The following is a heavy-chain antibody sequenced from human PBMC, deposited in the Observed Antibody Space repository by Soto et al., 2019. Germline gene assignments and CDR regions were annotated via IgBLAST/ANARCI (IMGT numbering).Heavy chain of an antibody. V-gene: IGHV1-2*02. CDR2: INPNSGDT. Sequence: ASVKVSCKASGYTFTGYYMHWVRQAPGQGPEWMGRINPNSGDTNYAQKFQGRVTMTRDTPISTAYMELSSLRSDDTAVYYCARQKFSSSCFFDYWGQGTLVTVSS. D-gene: IGHD6-13*01. CDR1: GYTFTGYY. CDR3: ARQKFSSSCFFDY. J-gene: IGHJ4*01.